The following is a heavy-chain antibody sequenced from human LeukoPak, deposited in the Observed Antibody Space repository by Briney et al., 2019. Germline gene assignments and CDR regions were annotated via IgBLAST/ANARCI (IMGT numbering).Heavy chain of an antibody. CDR3: ASKGGSYYWGRDYYFDY. D-gene: IGHD1-26*01. J-gene: IGHJ4*02. CDR1: GFTFSSYE. CDR2: ISSSGSTI. Sequence: GGSLRLCCAASGFTFSSYEMNWVRQATGKGLEWVSYISSSGSTIYYADSVKGRFTISRDNAKNSLYLQMNSLGAEDTAVYYCASKGGSYYWGRDYYFDYWGQGTLVTVSS. V-gene: IGHV3-48*03.